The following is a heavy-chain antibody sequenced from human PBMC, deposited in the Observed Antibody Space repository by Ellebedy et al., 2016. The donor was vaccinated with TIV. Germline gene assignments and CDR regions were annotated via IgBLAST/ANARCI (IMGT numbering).Heavy chain of an antibody. CDR2: IYYSGTT. CDR1: GGSIGSSGYY. Sequence: SETLSLTCIVSGGSIGSSGYYWTWIRQHPGKGLEWIGYIYYSGTTYYNPSLRSRVTISVDTSKNQFSLKLSSVTAADTAVYYCARDFVGATNYWGQGTLVTVSS. V-gene: IGHV4-31*03. CDR3: ARDFVGATNY. J-gene: IGHJ4*02. D-gene: IGHD1-26*01.